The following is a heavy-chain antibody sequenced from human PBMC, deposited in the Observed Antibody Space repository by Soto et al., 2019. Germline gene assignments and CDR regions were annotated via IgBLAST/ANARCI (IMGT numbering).Heavy chain of an antibody. D-gene: IGHD2-15*01. J-gene: IGHJ5*02. Sequence: EVQLLESGGGLVQPGGSLRLSCAASGFTFSTYAMNCIRQAPGKGLEWVSTIAGSGDNKYYGDSVKGRFTISRDNSKNTLYLQMNSLRAEDTALYYCAKTAVAVSATPWFDPWGQGTLVTVSP. V-gene: IGHV3-23*01. CDR2: IAGSGDNK. CDR3: AKTAVAVSATPWFDP. CDR1: GFTFSTYA.